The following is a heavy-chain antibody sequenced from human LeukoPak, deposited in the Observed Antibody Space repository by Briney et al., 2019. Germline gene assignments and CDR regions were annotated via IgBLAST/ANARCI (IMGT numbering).Heavy chain of an antibody. CDR2: VYTGGSP. D-gene: IGHD1-14*01. J-gene: IGHJ4*02. CDR3: ARGSTFTGFDF. Sequence: PSETLSLTCTVSGGSVRDNYWSWIRQPPGKGLEWIGRVYTGGSPNYNSSLKSRVAFSLGTSRNQFSMNLTSVTAADTAVYFCARGSTFTGFDFWGQGALVTVSS. V-gene: IGHV4-4*07. CDR1: GGSVRDNY.